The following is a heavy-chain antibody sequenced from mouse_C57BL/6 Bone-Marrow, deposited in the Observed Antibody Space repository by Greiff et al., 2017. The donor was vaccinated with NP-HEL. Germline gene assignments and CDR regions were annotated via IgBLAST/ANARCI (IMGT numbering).Heavy chain of an antibody. CDR1: GYAFSSSW. V-gene: IGHV1-82*01. J-gene: IGHJ1*03. Sequence: QVQLQQSGPELVKPGASVKISCKASGYAFSSSWMNWVKQRPGKGLEWIGRIYPGDGDTKYNGKFKGKAALTAYKSSSTAYMQLSSLTSEDSAVYFCARSGGGWYFDVWGTGTTVTVSS. D-gene: IGHD3-1*01. CDR2: IYPGDGDT. CDR3: ARSGGGWYFDV.